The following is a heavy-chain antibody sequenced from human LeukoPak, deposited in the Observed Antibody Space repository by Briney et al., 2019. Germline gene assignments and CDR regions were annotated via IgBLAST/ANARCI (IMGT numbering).Heavy chain of an antibody. CDR3: AKKKRELRGFDY. J-gene: IGHJ4*02. Sequence: GGSLRLACPASGFTFSSYAMSWVRQAPGKVLEWVSVIGGSGGSTYYTDSVKGRFTISRDNSKNTLYLQMSSLRAEDTAVYYCAKKKRELRGFDYWGQGTLVTVSS. CDR2: IGGSGGST. D-gene: IGHD1-7*01. V-gene: IGHV3-23*01. CDR1: GFTFSSYA.